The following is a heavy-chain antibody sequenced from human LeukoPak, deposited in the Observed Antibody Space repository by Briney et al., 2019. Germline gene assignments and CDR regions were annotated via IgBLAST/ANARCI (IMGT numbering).Heavy chain of an antibody. Sequence: GGSLRLSCAASGFTFSSYGMHWVRQAPGKGLEWVAVIRYDGSNKYYADSVKGRFTISRDNSKNTLYLQMNSLRAEDTAVYYCAREFGGSGSYYNPDYWSQGTLVTVSS. J-gene: IGHJ4*02. V-gene: IGHV3-33*01. CDR1: GFTFSSYG. CDR2: IRYDGSNK. CDR3: AREFGGSGSYYNPDY. D-gene: IGHD3-10*01.